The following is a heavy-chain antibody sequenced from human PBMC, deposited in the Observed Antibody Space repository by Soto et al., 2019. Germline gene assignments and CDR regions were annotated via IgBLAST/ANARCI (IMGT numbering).Heavy chain of an antibody. CDR1: GFTFTSSA. J-gene: IGHJ3*01. Sequence: ASVKVSCKASGFTFTSSAVQCVRQARGQRLEWIGWIVVGSGNTNYAQKFQERVTITRDMSTSTAYMELSSLRSEDTAVYYCAALGVVVPAATWGAAAEVQVWGQGTMVTVSS. CDR2: IVVGSGNT. CDR3: AALGVVVPAATWGAAAEVQV. D-gene: IGHD2-2*01. V-gene: IGHV1-58*01.